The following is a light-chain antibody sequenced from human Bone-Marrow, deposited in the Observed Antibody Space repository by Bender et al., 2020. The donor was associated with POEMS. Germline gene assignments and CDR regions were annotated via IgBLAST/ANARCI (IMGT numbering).Light chain of an antibody. CDR1: SSDVGRYNY. CDR3: QSYDNSLGGWV. Sequence: QSALTQPASVSGSPGQSITISCTGTSSDVGRYNYVSWYQQYPGKAPKVMIYDVSQRPSGVPDRFSGSKSGNTASLTITGLQAEDEGDYYCQSYDNSLGGWVFGGGTKLTVL. J-gene: IGLJ3*02. CDR2: DVS. V-gene: IGLV2-14*03.